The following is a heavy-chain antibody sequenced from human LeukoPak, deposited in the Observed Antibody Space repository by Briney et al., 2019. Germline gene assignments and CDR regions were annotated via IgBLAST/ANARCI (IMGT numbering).Heavy chain of an antibody. CDR3: AKVSYYYGSGSYL. D-gene: IGHD3-10*01. CDR1: GFTFSSYW. Sequence: PGGSLRLSCAASGFTFSSYWMSWVRQAPGKGLEWVANIKQDGSEKYYVDSVKGRFTISRDNAKNTLYLQMNSLRAEDTAVYYCAKVSYYYGSGSYLWGQGTLVTVSS. J-gene: IGHJ4*02. V-gene: IGHV3-7*03. CDR2: IKQDGSEK.